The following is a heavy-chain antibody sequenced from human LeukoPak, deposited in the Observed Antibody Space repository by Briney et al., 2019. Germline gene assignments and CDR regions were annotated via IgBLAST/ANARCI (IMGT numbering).Heavy chain of an antibody. CDR2: ISGSGGST. D-gene: IGHD1-26*01. Sequence: GGSLRLSCAASGFTFSSYAMSWVRQAPGKGLEWVSAISGSGGSTYYADSVKGRFTISRDNSKNTLYLQMNSLRAEDTAVYYCAKYSGSYYYLYYLDYWGQGTLVTVSS. CDR1: GFTFSSYA. CDR3: AKYSGSYYYLYYLDY. J-gene: IGHJ4*02. V-gene: IGHV3-23*01.